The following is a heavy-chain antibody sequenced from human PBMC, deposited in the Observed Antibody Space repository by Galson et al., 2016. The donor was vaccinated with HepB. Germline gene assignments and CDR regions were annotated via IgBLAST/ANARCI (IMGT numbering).Heavy chain of an antibody. CDR1: EFTFRYFS. CDR2: ISDDGSSK. CDR3: ARGGTGRLAYYYYGMDV. J-gene: IGHJ6*02. V-gene: IGHV3-30*04. D-gene: IGHD1-1*01. Sequence: SLRLSCAASEFTFRYFSIHWVRQAPSKGLEWVTIISDDGSSKYYADSVKGRFTISRDNSKNTVNLQMNNLRTEDTAVYYCARGGTGRLAYYYYGMDVWGPGTTVTVSS.